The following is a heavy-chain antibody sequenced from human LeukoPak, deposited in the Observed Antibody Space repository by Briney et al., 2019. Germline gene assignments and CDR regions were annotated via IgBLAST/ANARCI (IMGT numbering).Heavy chain of an antibody. CDR3: ARVTGYVMEDYFDY. CDR1: GGSISSYY. V-gene: IGHV4-59*01. Sequence: SETLSLTCTVPGGSISSYYWSSIRQPPRKGLEWLGYIYYSGSTNYNPSLKSRVTISVDTSKNQFSLRLSSVTAADTAVYYCARVTGYVMEDYFDYWGQGTLVTVSS. CDR2: IYYSGST. J-gene: IGHJ4*02. D-gene: IGHD6-13*01.